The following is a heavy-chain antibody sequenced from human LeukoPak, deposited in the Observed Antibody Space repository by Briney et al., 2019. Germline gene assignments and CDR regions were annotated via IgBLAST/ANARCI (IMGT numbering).Heavy chain of an antibody. V-gene: IGHV3-48*01. CDR3: ARDYDYGSGSYPGD. J-gene: IGHJ4*02. D-gene: IGHD3-10*01. CDR2: ISSSSTI. Sequence: GGSLSLSCAASGFTFSSYSMNWVRQAPGRGLEWVSYISSSSTIYYADSVKGRFTISRDNAKTSLYLQMNSLRAEDTAVYYCARDYDYGSGSYPGDWGQGTLVTVSS. CDR1: GFTFSSYS.